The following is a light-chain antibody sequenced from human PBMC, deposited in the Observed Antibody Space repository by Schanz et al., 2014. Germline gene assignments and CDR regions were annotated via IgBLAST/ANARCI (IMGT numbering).Light chain of an antibody. CDR2: DVS. Sequence: QSALTQPRSVSGSPGQSVTISCTGTSSDVGAYNYVSWYQQHPGKAPKVMIYDVSKRPSGVPDRFSGSKSGNTASLTISGLQAEDEADYYCCSYAGSYSFGFGGGTKLTVL. V-gene: IGLV2-11*01. CDR1: SSDVGAYNY. J-gene: IGLJ3*02. CDR3: CSYAGSYSFG.